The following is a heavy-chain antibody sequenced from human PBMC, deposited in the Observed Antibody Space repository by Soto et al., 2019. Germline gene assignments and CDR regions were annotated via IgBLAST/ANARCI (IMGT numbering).Heavy chain of an antibody. Sequence: QVQLVQSGAEVKRPGASVKVSGKATGYTFSSYDINWVRQATGQGLEWMGWMNPNSGNTGYAQKFQGRVTMTRNTSISTAYMELSSLRSEDTAVYYCASGDGSLYYYYGMDVWGQGTTVTVSS. CDR2: MNPNSGNT. J-gene: IGHJ6*02. V-gene: IGHV1-8*01. CDR3: ASGDGSLYYYYGMDV. D-gene: IGHD3-10*01. CDR1: GYTFSSYD.